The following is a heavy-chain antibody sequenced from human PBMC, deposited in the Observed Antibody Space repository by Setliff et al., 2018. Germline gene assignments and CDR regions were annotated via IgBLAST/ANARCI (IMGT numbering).Heavy chain of an antibody. J-gene: IGHJ4*02. CDR3: AKEGGDSYGYDFDY. CDR1: GFTLRTGA. V-gene: IGHV3-23*01. CDR2: ISGSGGSK. Sequence: PGGSLRLSCVASGFTLRTGAVGWVRQAPGKGLEWVSAISGSGGSKYYADSVKGRFTISRDNSKNTLYLQMNSLRAEDTAVYYCAKEGGDSYGYDFDYWGKGTLVTVSS. D-gene: IGHD5-18*01.